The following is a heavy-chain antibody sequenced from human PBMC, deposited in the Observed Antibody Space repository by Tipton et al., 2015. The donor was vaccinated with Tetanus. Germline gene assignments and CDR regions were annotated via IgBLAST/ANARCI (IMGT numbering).Heavy chain of an antibody. CDR2: VNYAGST. J-gene: IGHJ5*02. Sequence: TLSLTCAVHGGSFRDYFWSWLRQSPGKGLEWIGEVNYAGSTNYNPSLKSRVTMSVDVSKKQLSLKLTSVTAADTAVHYCAASVVRWFDPWGQGTLVTVSS. CDR1: GGSFRDYF. CDR3: AASVVRWFDP. V-gene: IGHV4-34*01. D-gene: IGHD3-22*01.